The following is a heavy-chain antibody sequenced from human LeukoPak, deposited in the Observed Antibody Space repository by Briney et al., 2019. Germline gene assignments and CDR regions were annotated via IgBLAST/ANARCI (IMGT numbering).Heavy chain of an antibody. D-gene: IGHD6-19*01. Sequence: GGSLRLSCAASGFTFSASWMHWVRRAPGKGLVWVSRINSDGTSTIYADSVKGRFTISRDDAKNTLYLQMNSLRAEDTAVYYCARGTGGWYNWFDRWGQGTLVTVSS. CDR3: ARGTGGWYNWFDR. CDR1: GFTFSASW. J-gene: IGHJ5*02. CDR2: INSDGTST. V-gene: IGHV3-74*01.